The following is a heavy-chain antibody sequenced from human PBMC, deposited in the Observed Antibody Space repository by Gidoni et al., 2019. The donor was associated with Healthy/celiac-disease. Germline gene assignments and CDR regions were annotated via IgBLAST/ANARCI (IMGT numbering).Heavy chain of an antibody. Sequence: EVQLVESGGGLIQPGGSLRLYCAASGFTVSSNYMSWVRQAPGKGLDWVSVIYSGGSTYYADSVKVRFTISRDNSKNTLYLQMNSLRAEDTAVYYCARTDFWSGLNWFDPWGQGTLVTVSS. V-gene: IGHV3-53*01. CDR2: IYSGGST. CDR1: GFTVSSNY. CDR3: ARTDFWSGLNWFDP. D-gene: IGHD3-3*01. J-gene: IGHJ5*02.